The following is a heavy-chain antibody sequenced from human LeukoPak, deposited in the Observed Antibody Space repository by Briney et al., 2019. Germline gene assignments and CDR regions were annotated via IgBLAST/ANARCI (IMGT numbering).Heavy chain of an antibody. CDR3: TRGPTQQWVYYGMDV. J-gene: IGHJ6*02. CDR1: GFTFGDHA. D-gene: IGHD5-18*01. CDR2: IRSKGYGGTT. V-gene: IGHV3-49*04. Sequence: GGSLRLSCTTSGFTFGDHAMSWVRQAPGKGLEWVGFIRSKGYGGTTEYAASVKGRFAISRDDSKSIAYPQMNSLKTEDTAVYYCTRGPTQQWVYYGMDVWGQGTTVIVSS.